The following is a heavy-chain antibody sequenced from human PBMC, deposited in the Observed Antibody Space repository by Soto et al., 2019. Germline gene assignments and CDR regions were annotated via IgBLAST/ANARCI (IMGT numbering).Heavy chain of an antibody. V-gene: IGHV1-18*01. Sequence: ASMKVSFKASGYTFTRYGITWVREAPGQGLEWMGWISAYNGDTNYAEKLQDRVTMTTDTSTSTAYMELRSLRSDDTAVYYCARELQMATILRLSLEVEYFQHWGQGTLVTVFS. D-gene: IGHD5-12*01. CDR2: ISAYNGDT. J-gene: IGHJ1*01. CDR1: GYTFTRYG. CDR3: ARELQMATILRLSLEVEYFQH.